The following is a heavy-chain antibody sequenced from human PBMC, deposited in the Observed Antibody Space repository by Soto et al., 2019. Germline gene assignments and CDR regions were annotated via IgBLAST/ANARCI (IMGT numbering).Heavy chain of an antibody. CDR3: ARRGSGSYYDY. Sequence: EVQLLESGGGLVQPGGSLRLSCAASGFTFSSYAMRWVRQAPVKGLEWVSAISGSGDSTYYADSVKGRFTISRDNSKNTLYLQMNSLRADYTAVYYCARRGSGSYYDYWGQGTLVTVSS. J-gene: IGHJ4*02. D-gene: IGHD1-26*01. CDR2: ISGSGDST. CDR1: GFTFSSYA. V-gene: IGHV3-23*01.